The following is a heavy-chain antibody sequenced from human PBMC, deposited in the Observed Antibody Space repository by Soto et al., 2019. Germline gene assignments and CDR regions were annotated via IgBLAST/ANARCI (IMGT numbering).Heavy chain of an antibody. J-gene: IGHJ4*02. D-gene: IGHD6-13*01. CDR1: GFTFNRYW. CDR2: ISSDSSDI. CDR3: ARDWTTAGPSSVDY. Sequence: GGSLRLSCVASGFTFNRYWMHWVSQPPGTGLVWVSQISSDSSDIKYADSVTGRFTVSRDNAKNTLFLQMNSLRVEDTGVYYCARDWTTAGPSSVDYWGQGTVVTVSS. V-gene: IGHV3-74*03.